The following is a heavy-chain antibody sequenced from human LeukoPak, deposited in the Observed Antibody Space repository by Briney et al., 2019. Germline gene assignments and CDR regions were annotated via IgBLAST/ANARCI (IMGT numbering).Heavy chain of an antibody. D-gene: IGHD2-2*01. CDR3: ARDLGYCSSTSCYPTWWFDP. V-gene: IGHV3-7*01. Sequence: PGGSLRLSCAASGFTFSSYWMSWVRQAPGKGLEWVANIKQDGSEKYYVDSVKGRFTISRDNAKSSLYLQMNSLRAEDTAVYYCARDLGYCSSTSCYPTWWFDPWGQGTLVTVSS. CDR2: IKQDGSEK. J-gene: IGHJ5*02. CDR1: GFTFSSYW.